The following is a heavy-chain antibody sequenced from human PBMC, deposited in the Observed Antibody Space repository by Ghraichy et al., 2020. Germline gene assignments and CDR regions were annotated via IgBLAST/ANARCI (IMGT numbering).Heavy chain of an antibody. CDR1: GFSFKNFG. D-gene: IGHD3-22*01. V-gene: IGHV3-23*01. CDR2: ISGSAGNT. J-gene: IGHJ4*02. Sequence: GGSLRLSCVASGFSFKNFGMSWVRLAPGKGLEWVSSISGSAGNTHYADSVKGRFAISRDRPRNTLYLQMNSLRAEDTAVYYCAKDYYDSSGYYRPYFDSWGQGTLVTVSS. CDR3: AKDYYDSSGYYRPYFDS.